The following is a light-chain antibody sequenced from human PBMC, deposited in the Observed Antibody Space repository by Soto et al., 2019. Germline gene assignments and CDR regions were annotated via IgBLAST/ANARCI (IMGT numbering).Light chain of an antibody. CDR2: EVI. V-gene: IGLV2-8*02. CDR1: SSDVGGHNY. J-gene: IGLJ2*01. CDR3: TSYAGSDNVI. Sequence: QSAPTQPPSASRSPGQSVTISCTGTSSDVGGHNYVSWYQQHPGKAPKLLIYEVIQRPSGVPDRFSGSKSGNTASLTVSGLQAEDEADYYCTSYAGSDNVIFGGGTKLTVL.